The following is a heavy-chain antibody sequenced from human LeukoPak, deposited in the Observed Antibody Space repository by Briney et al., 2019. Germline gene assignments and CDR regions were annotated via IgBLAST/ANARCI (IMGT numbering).Heavy chain of an antibody. CDR1: GFTFSSYA. J-gene: IGHJ4*02. V-gene: IGHV3-23*01. Sequence: GGSLRLSCVASGFTFSSYAMSWVRQAPGKGLEWVSAISGSGGSTYYADSVKGRFTISRDNSKNTLYLQMNSLRAEDTAVYYCAKDRRMYSSSPPGFDYWGQGTLVTVSS. D-gene: IGHD6-13*01. CDR3: AKDRRMYSSSPPGFDY. CDR2: ISGSGGST.